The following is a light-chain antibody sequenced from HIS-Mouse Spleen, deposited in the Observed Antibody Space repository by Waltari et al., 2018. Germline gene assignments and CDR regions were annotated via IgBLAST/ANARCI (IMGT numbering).Light chain of an antibody. CDR2: KVS. J-gene: IGKJ2*01. V-gene: IGKV2-30*02. CDR1: QSLVHSDGNPY. Sequence: DVVMTQSPLSLPVTLGQPASISCRSSQSLVHSDGNPYSNWFQQRPGQSPRRLIYKVSNRDSGVPDRFSGSGSGTDFTLKISRVEAEDVGVYYCMQGTHWPITFGQGTKLEIK. CDR3: MQGTHWPIT.